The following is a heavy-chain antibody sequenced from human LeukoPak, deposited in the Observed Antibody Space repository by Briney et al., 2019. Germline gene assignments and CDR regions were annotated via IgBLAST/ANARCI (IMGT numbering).Heavy chain of an antibody. D-gene: IGHD3-3*01. Sequence: ASVKVSCKASGYTFTSYDINWVRQATGQGLEWMGWISAYNGNTNYAQKLQGRVTMTTDTSTSTAYMELRSLRSDDTAVYYCARVAGASDLWTSHYYYYMDVWGKGTTVTVSS. CDR1: GYTFTSYD. CDR3: ARVAGASDLWTSHYYYYMDV. V-gene: IGHV1-18*01. J-gene: IGHJ6*03. CDR2: ISAYNGNT.